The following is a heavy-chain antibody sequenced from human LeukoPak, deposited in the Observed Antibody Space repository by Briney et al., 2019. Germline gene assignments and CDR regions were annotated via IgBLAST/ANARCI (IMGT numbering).Heavy chain of an antibody. CDR1: GGSISSSNW. V-gene: IGHV4-4*02. CDR2: IYHSGST. J-gene: IGHJ4*02. Sequence: SETLSLTCAVSGGSISSSNWWSWVRQPPGKGLEWIGEIYHSGSTNYNPSLKSRVTISVDKSKNQFSLKLSSVTAADTAVYYCARDPSNYISGWYGLGGAFDIWGQGTLVTVSS. D-gene: IGHD6-19*01. CDR3: ARDPSNYISGWYGLGGAFDI.